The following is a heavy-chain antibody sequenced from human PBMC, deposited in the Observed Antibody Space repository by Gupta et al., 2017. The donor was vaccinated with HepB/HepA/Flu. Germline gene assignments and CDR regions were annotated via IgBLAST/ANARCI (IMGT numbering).Heavy chain of an antibody. J-gene: IGHJ6*02. D-gene: IGHD1-26*01. Sequence: EVQLVESGGALVEPGGSLTLSCSGFTPSGSAVHWVRQASGKGLEWIARIKSKINNYAIAYAASVKGRFTVSRDDPQNTAYLQMNSLTIEDTAVYYCTRLQPWVPKGMDVWGRGTTVTVSS. CDR1: GFTPSGSA. CDR3: TRLQPWVPKGMDV. V-gene: IGHV3-73*01. CDR2: IKSKINNYAI.